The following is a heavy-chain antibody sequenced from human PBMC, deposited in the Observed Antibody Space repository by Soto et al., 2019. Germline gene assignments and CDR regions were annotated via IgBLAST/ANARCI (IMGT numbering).Heavy chain of an antibody. CDR1: GGTITSGCYS. CDR2: MYHSGNT. D-gene: IGHD2-21*01. CDR3: ASRKYDVVAGSVWFDP. Sequence: TLALSCAVSGGTITSGCYSGGWMRPPPGQGLEWIGYMYHSGNTYYTPSLTGRVTISLDHSRNQFSLRLNSVTAADTAVYFCASRKYDVVAGSVWFDPWGQGTLVTVSS. J-gene: IGHJ5*02. V-gene: IGHV4-30-2*01.